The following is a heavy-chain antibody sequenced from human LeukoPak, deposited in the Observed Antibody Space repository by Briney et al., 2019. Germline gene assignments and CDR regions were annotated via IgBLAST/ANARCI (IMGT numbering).Heavy chain of an antibody. CDR3: ARDVAVAGALDY. CDR2: IWYDGSNK. D-gene: IGHD6-19*01. J-gene: IGHJ4*02. V-gene: IGHV3-33*01. Sequence: GRSLRLSCAASGFTFSSYGMHWVRQAPGKGLEWVAVIWYDGSNKYYADSVKGRFTISRDNSKNTLYLQMNSLRAEDTAVYYCARDVAVAGALDYWGQGTLVTVSS. CDR1: GFTFSSYG.